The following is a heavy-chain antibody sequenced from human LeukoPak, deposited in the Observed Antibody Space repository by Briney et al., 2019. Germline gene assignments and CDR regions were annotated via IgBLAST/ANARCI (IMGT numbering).Heavy chain of an antibody. CDR2: ISAYNGNT. Sequence: ASVKVSCKASGYTFTSYGISWVRQAPGQGLEWMGWISAYNGNTNYAQKLQGRVTMTTDTSTSTAYMELGSLRSDDTAVYYCARDHLRIVGVTKHDYWGQGTLVTVSS. CDR3: ARDHLRIVGVTKHDY. J-gene: IGHJ4*02. V-gene: IGHV1-18*01. D-gene: IGHD1-26*01. CDR1: GYTFTSYG.